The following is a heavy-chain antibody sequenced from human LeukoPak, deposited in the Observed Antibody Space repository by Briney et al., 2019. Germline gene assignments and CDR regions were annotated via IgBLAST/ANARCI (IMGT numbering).Heavy chain of an antibody. J-gene: IGHJ4*02. CDR3: ARDFAAAVG. CDR1: GFTFSNYW. Sequence: GGSLRLSCAASGFTFSNYWMSWVRQAPGKGLEWAANIRQDGSEAYYVDSVRGRFIVSRDNAKDSVFLQMNSLRAEDTAVYYCARDFAAAVGWGQGTLVTVSS. D-gene: IGHD6-13*01. CDR2: IRQDGSEA. V-gene: IGHV3-7*01.